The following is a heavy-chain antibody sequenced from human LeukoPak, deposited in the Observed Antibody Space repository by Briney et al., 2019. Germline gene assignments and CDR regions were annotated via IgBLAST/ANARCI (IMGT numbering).Heavy chain of an antibody. Sequence: GGSLRLPCAASGFTFSSYSMNWVRQAPGKGLEWVSSISSSSSYIYYADSVKGRFTISRDNAKNSLYLQMNSLRAEDTAVYYCARGGYSSGWYSYWGQGTLVTVSS. CDR1: GFTFSSYS. D-gene: IGHD6-19*01. CDR3: ARGGYSSGWYSY. J-gene: IGHJ4*02. V-gene: IGHV3-21*01. CDR2: ISSSSSYI.